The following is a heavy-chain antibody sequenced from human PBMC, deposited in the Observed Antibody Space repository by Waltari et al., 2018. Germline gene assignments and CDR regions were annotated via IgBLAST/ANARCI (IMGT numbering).Heavy chain of an antibody. CDR2: ISGSGGT. CDR3: AIGQGYYFDY. J-gene: IGHJ4*02. V-gene: IGHV3-23*01. CDR1: GIPFSSYV. Sequence: EVQLLEAGGGLGQPGGSLRPPGAASGIPFSSYVMRWVRQAPGKWLEWVSTISGSGGTYYADSVRGRFTISRDKSKNTLSLQMNSLRAEDTAVYYCAIGQGYYFDYWGQGTLVTVSS.